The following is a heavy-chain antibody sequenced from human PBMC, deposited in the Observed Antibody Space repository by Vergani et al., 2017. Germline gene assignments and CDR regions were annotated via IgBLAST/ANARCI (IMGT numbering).Heavy chain of an antibody. CDR2: INPNSGGT. Sequence: QVQLVQSGAEVKKPGASVKVSCKASGYTFTGYYMHWVRQAPGQGLEWMGWINPNSGGTTYAQKFQGWVTMTKDTSISTAYMGLSRLRSDDTAVYYCARDPSSGFFDYWGQGTLVTVSS. D-gene: IGHD6-19*01. CDR1: GYTFTGYY. V-gene: IGHV1-2*04. CDR3: ARDPSSGFFDY. J-gene: IGHJ4*02.